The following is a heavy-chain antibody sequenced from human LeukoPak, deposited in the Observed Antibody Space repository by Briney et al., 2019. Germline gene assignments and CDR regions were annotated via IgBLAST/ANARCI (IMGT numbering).Heavy chain of an antibody. D-gene: IGHD1-26*01. CDR2: ISGSRSST. CDR1: GFTFSSYA. J-gene: IGHJ3*02. Sequence: GGSLRLSCAASGFTFSSYAMSWVRQAPGKGLDWVSSISGSRSSTYYADSVKGWFIISRDNSKNTLYLQMNSLRAEDTAIYYCAKDGRMGATDDAFDIWGQGTMVTVSS. V-gene: IGHV3-23*01. CDR3: AKDGRMGATDDAFDI.